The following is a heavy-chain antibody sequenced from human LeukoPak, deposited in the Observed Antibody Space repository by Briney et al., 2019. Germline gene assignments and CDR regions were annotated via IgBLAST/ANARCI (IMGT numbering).Heavy chain of an antibody. V-gene: IGHV4-28*01. CDR2: ICYSGST. D-gene: IGHD1-26*01. CDR3: ARSAWRREGGFDY. Sequence: SETLSLTCAVSGYSISSSNWWGWIRQPPGKGLEWIGYICYSGSTYYNPSLKSRVTMSVDTSKNQFSLKLSSVTAVDTAVYYCARSAWRREGGFDYWGQGTLVTVSS. CDR1: GYSISSSNW. J-gene: IGHJ4*02.